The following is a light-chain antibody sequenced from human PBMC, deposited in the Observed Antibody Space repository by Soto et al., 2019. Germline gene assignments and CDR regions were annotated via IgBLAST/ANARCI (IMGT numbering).Light chain of an antibody. J-gene: IGKJ5*01. Sequence: DIQMTQSPSTLSASVGDRVTITCRARQSISSWLAWYQRKPGKAPKLLIYDASSLESGVPSRFSGSGSGTEFTLTITSLQPDDFATYYCQQYNSYSHTFGQGTRLEIK. V-gene: IGKV1-5*01. CDR3: QQYNSYSHT. CDR2: DAS. CDR1: QSISSW.